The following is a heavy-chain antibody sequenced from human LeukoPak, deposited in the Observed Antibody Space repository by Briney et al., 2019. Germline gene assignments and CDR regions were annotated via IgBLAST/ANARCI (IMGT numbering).Heavy chain of an antibody. J-gene: IGHJ4*02. V-gene: IGHV4-39*01. CDR1: GGSISSSTYY. CDR3: ARTAGPGYFVY. CDR2: IYYSGSA. Sequence: KPSETLSLTCTVSGGSISSSTYYWGWIRQPPGKGLEWIGNIYYSGSAYYNPSLRSRVTISVDTSKNQFYLKVSSVTAADTAVYYCARTAGPGYFVYWGQGTPVTVSS. D-gene: IGHD6-13*01.